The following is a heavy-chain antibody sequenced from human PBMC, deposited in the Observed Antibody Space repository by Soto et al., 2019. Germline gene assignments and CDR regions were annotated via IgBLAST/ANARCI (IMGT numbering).Heavy chain of an antibody. Sequence: QVQLVESGGGVVQPGRSLRLSCAASGFTFSSYGMHWVRQAPGKGLEWVAVISYDGNNKYYADSVKGRFTISRDNSKNTLYLQMNSLRAEDTAVYYCARDHCSSTSCYPTYYFDYWGQGTLVTVSS. CDR2: ISYDGNNK. V-gene: IGHV3-30*03. CDR3: ARDHCSSTSCYPTYYFDY. CDR1: GFTFSSYG. D-gene: IGHD2-2*01. J-gene: IGHJ4*02.